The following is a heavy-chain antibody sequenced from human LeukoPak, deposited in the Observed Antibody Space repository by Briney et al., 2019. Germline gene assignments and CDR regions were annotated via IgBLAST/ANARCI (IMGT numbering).Heavy chain of an antibody. CDR3: ARGGSLNDVSDYYYHMDV. CDR1: GYTFTGYY. CDR2: INPNSGGT. Sequence: ASVKVSCKASGYTFTGYYMHWVRQAPGQGLEWMGWINPNSGGTNYAQKFQGRVTMTRDTSISTAYMELSRLRSDDTAVYYCARGGSLNDVSDYYYHMDVWGKGTTVTVSS. D-gene: IGHD1-1*01. V-gene: IGHV1-2*02. J-gene: IGHJ6*03.